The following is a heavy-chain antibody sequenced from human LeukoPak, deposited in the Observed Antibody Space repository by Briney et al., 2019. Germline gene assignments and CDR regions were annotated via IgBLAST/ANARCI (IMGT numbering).Heavy chain of an antibody. CDR3: AHRGRGGYPAFHH. CDR2: ISWDDDK. J-gene: IGHJ1*01. V-gene: IGHV2-5*02. CDR1: GFSLNTNGGG. D-gene: IGHD3-22*01. Sequence: SGPTLVQPTQTLTLTCTFSGFSLNTNGGGVGWIRQPPGKALQWLALISWDDDKRFNPSLKSRLAIIKDTSKNQVVLIMTNVDPVDTATYYCAHRGRGGYPAFHHWGQGTLVTVSS.